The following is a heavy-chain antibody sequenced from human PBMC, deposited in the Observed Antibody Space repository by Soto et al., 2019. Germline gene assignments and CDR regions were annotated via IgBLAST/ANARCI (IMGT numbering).Heavy chain of an antibody. J-gene: IGHJ4*02. Sequence: EVQLVESGGSLVQPGGSLRLSCAASGFTFRTYWMSWVRQAPGKGLEWVANVDQDGSEIYYVDSVMGRFTISRDSTKNSLYLQMNSLRAEDTAVDYCARGGTNYFDYWGQGALVTVSS. CDR2: VDQDGSEI. V-gene: IGHV3-7*03. CDR1: GFTFRTYW. CDR3: ARGGTNYFDY. D-gene: IGHD4-17*01.